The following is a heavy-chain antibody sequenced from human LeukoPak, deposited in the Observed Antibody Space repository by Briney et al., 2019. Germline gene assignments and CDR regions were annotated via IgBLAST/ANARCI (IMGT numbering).Heavy chain of an antibody. V-gene: IGHV4-61*02. CDR2: IYTSGST. D-gene: IGHD3-10*01. J-gene: IGHJ4*02. Sequence: SETLSLTCTVSGGPISSGSYYWSWIRQPAGKGLEWIGRIYTSGSTNYNPSLKSRVTISVDTSKNQFSLKLSSVTAADTAVYYCARGLAGYYFDYWGQGTLVIVSS. CDR1: GGPISSGSYY. CDR3: ARGLAGYYFDY.